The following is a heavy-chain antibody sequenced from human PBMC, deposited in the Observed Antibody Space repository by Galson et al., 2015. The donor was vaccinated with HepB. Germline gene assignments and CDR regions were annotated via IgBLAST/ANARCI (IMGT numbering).Heavy chain of an antibody. V-gene: IGHV4-4*02. J-gene: IGHJ4*02. CDR3: AGDWIRDGARYYFDY. CDR1: GGSITTEDW. D-gene: IGHD5-24*01. Sequence: SETLSLTCTVSGGSITTEDWWSWVRQPPGKRLEWIGQIFHSGDTHYNPSLNSRVTMSVDTSKNQFSLKLSSVTAADTAIYYCAGDWIRDGARYYFDYWGQGTLVTVSS. CDR2: IFHSGDT.